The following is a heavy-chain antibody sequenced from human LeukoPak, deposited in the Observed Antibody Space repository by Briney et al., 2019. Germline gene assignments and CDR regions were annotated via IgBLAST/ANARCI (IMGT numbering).Heavy chain of an antibody. Sequence: AASVKVSCKVSGYSLTELSMHWVRQAPGKGLEWMGSYDPEDGETIYAQKFQGRVTMTEDTSIVTAYMELSSLRSEDTAVYYCAHGLRYWGQGTLVTVSS. J-gene: IGHJ4*02. CDR3: AHGLRY. V-gene: IGHV1-24*01. CDR1: GYSLTELS. CDR2: YDPEDGET.